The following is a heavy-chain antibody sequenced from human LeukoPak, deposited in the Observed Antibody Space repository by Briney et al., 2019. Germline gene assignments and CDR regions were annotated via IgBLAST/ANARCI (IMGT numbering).Heavy chain of an antibody. CDR3: ATSSRRARRYFDY. CDR1: GGSFSGYY. V-gene: IGHV4-34*01. D-gene: IGHD6-6*01. Sequence: SETLSLTCAVYGGSFSGYYWSWIRQPPGEGLEWIGEINHSGSTNYNPSLKSRVTISVDTSKNQFSLKLSSVTAADTAVYYCATSSRRARRYFDYWGQGTLVTVYS. CDR2: INHSGST. J-gene: IGHJ4*02.